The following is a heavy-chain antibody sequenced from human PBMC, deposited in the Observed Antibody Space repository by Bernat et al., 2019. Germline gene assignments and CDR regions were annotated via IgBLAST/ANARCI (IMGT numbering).Heavy chain of an antibody. CDR2: ISGSGDYT. V-gene: IGHV3-23*01. D-gene: IGHD2-15*01. CDR1: GFTFRNYA. CDR3: TRRARTNCSGGGCYSGFDY. Sequence: EVQLLESGGGLVQPGGSLRLSFAASGFTFRNYAMSWVRRAPGKGLKWVSGISGSGDYTYYADSVKGRFTISRDNSKNTLYLQRNSVKAEDTAIYYCTRRARTNCSGGGCYSGFDYWGQGTLVTVSS. J-gene: IGHJ4*02.